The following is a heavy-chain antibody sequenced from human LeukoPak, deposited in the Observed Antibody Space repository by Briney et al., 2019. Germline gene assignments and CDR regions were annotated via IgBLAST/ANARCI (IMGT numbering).Heavy chain of an antibody. CDR2: IIPIFGTA. J-gene: IGHJ1*01. CDR1: GGTFSSYA. Sequence: SVKVSCKASGGTFSSYAFSWVRQAPGQGLEWMGGIIPIFGTANYAQKFQDRVTITADESTSTAYMELSSLRSDDTAVYYCARDDRGIAVAGTFQHWGQGTLVTVSS. D-gene: IGHD6-19*01. V-gene: IGHV1-69*13. CDR3: ARDDRGIAVAGTFQH.